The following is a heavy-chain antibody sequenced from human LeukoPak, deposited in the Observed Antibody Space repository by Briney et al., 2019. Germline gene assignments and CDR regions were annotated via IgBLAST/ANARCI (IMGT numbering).Heavy chain of an antibody. CDR1: GFTFSSYS. CDR2: ISSSSSYV. Sequence: PGGSLRLSCAASGFTFSSYSMNWVRQAPGKGLEWVSSISSSSSYVYYADSVKGRFTISRDNSKNTLYLQMNSLRAEDTAVYYCAKGRAAAPGSPFDYWGQGTLVTVSS. D-gene: IGHD6-13*01. J-gene: IGHJ4*02. CDR3: AKGRAAAPGSPFDY. V-gene: IGHV3-21*04.